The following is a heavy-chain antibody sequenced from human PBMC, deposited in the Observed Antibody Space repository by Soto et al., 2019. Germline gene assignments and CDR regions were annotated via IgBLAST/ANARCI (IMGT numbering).Heavy chain of an antibody. CDR1: GGSISSGGYY. J-gene: IGHJ6*02. D-gene: IGHD3-3*01. V-gene: IGHV4-31*03. CDR3: ARGYPTYYDFWSGYYTGNYYYGMDV. CDR2: IYYSGST. Sequence: PSETLSLTCTVSGGSISSGGYYWSWIRQHPGKGLEWIGYIYYSGSTYYNPSLKSRVTISVDTSKNQFSLKLSSVTAADTAVYYCARGYPTYYDFWSGYYTGNYYYGMDVWGQGTTVTVSS.